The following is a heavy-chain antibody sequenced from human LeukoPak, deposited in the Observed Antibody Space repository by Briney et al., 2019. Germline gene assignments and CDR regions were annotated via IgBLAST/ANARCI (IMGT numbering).Heavy chain of an antibody. CDR2: INPSGGST. D-gene: IGHD4-17*01. CDR3: ARDWAYGDYTPGY. Sequence: GGSLRLSCAASGFTFSSYGMHWVRQAPGQGLEWMGIINPSGGSTSYAQKFQGRVTMTRDTSTSTVYMELSSLRSEDTAVYYCARDWAYGDYTPGYWGQGTLVTVSS. V-gene: IGHV1-46*01. CDR1: GFTFSSYG. J-gene: IGHJ4*02.